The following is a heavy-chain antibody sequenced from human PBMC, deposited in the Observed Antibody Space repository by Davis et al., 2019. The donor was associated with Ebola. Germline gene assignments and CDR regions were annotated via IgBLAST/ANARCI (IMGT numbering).Heavy chain of an antibody. CDR1: GYTFINYF. J-gene: IGHJ4*02. V-gene: IGHV1-46*01. D-gene: IGHD7-27*01. CDR2: INPTSGTT. Sequence: ASVKVSCKPSGYTFINYFIHWVRQAPGQGLEWMGIINPTSGTTSYAQKFQGRVTLTRDTSTDTAYMQLSRLTYDDTAVYYCASPANWGYYWGQGTLVTVSS. CDR3: ASPANWGYY.